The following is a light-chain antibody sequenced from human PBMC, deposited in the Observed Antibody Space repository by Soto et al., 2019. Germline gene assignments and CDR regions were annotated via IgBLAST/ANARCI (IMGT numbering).Light chain of an antibody. Sequence: DIQMTQSPSSLSASVGDRVTITCRASQGISNYLAWYQQKPGKVPKLLIYAASTLQSGVPSRFSGSGPGTDFTLTISSLPREDVATYYCQKYNSASRTFGQGTKLEIK. CDR2: AAS. V-gene: IGKV1-27*01. J-gene: IGKJ2*01. CDR1: QGISNY. CDR3: QKYNSASRT.